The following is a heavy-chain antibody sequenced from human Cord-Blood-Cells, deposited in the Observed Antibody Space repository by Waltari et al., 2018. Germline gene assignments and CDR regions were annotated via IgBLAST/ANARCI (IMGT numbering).Heavy chain of an antibody. Sequence: QVQLQESGPGLVKPSETLSLTCTVSGYSISSGYYWGWIRQPPGKGLEWIGSIYHSGSTYYNPSLKSRVTISVDTSKNQFSLKLSSVTAADTAVYYCARVYNYWGQGTLVTVSS. CDR1: GYSISSGYY. CDR2: IYHSGST. CDR3: ARVYNY. J-gene: IGHJ4*02. D-gene: IGHD2-2*02. V-gene: IGHV4-38-2*02.